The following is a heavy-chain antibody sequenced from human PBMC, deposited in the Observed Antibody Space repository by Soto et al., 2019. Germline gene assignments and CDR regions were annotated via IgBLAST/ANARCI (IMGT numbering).Heavy chain of an antibody. V-gene: IGHV1-3*01. J-gene: IGHJ4*02. CDR2: INAGNGNT. D-gene: IGHD5-12*01. Sequence: QVQLVQSGAEVKKPGASVKVSCKASGYTFTSYAMHWVRQAPGQRLEWMGWINAGNGNTKYSQKFQGRVTITRDTSASTAYMELSSLRSEDTAVYYCASGYSGYDYLAGSFFDYWGQGTLVTVSS. CDR1: GYTFTSYA. CDR3: ASGYSGYDYLAGSFFDY.